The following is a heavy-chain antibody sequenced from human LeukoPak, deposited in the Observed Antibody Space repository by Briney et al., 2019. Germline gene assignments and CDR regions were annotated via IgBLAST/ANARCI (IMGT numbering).Heavy chain of an antibody. J-gene: IGHJ5*02. D-gene: IGHD6-13*01. CDR3: ARPRLPVAGTRWFDP. V-gene: IGHV3-53*01. Sequence: GGSLRLSCAASGFTVGSNYMSWVRQAPGKGLEWVSAIGSGSAGTHYADSVKGRFTIYRDDSKNTLYLQMNSLRVEDTAVYYCARPRLPVAGTRWFDPWGQGTLVTVSS. CDR2: IGSGSAGT. CDR1: GFTVGSNY.